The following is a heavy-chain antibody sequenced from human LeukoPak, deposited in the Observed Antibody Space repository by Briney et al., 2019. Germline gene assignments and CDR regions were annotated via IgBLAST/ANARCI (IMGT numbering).Heavy chain of an antibody. V-gene: IGHV3-21*01. Sequence: GGSLRLSCAASEFTFSSYSMNWVRQAPGKGLEWVSSISSSSSYIYYADSVKGRFTISRDNAKNSLYLQMNSLRAEDTAVYYCARAYCSSTSCYDSWFDPWGQGTLVTVSS. CDR1: EFTFSSYS. J-gene: IGHJ5*02. CDR3: ARAYCSSTSCYDSWFDP. D-gene: IGHD2-2*01. CDR2: ISSSSSYI.